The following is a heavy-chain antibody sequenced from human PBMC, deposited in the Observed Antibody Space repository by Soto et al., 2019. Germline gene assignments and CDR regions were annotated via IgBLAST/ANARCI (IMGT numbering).Heavy chain of an antibody. CDR1: GGTFSSYT. J-gene: IGHJ4*02. CDR3: XXXXXXXXXGSTIDY. CDR2: IVPILGVP. D-gene: IGHD3-10*01. V-gene: IGHV1-69*02. Sequence: QVQLVQSGAEVKKPGSSVKVSCKASGGTFSSYTVSWVRQAPGQGLEWMGRIVPILGVPNYAQRFQGRVTITAXKGTXXXXXXXXXXXXXXXXXXXXXXXXXXXXXGSTIDYWGQGTLVTVSS.